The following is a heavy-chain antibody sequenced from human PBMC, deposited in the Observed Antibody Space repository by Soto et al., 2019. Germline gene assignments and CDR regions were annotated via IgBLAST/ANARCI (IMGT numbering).Heavy chain of an antibody. CDR1: GFTFSSYG. CDR3: ARESGALTVTRYNWFDP. CDR2: IWHDGSNK. Sequence: QVQLVESGGGVVQPGRSLRLSCAASGFTFSSYGMHWVRQAPGKGLDWVAVIWHDGSNKYYADSVKGRFTISRDNSKNTLYLQMNSLRAEDTAVYYCARESGALTVTRYNWFDPWGQGTLVTVSS. V-gene: IGHV3-33*01. D-gene: IGHD4-4*01. J-gene: IGHJ5*02.